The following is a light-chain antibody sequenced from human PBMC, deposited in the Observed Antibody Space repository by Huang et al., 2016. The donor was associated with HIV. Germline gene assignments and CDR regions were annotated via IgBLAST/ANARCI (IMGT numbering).Light chain of an antibody. J-gene: IGKJ3*01. CDR1: QSVGSN. V-gene: IGKV3-15*01. CDR3: QQYDDWPRGFT. CDR2: GAS. Sequence: EIVMTQSPVTLSVSPGERATLSCRASQSVGSNLAWYQHKPGQAPRRLVYGASTRAMGIPARFSGSGSGTEFSLTISSLQSEDFAIYYCQQYDDWPRGFTFGPGTKVDIK.